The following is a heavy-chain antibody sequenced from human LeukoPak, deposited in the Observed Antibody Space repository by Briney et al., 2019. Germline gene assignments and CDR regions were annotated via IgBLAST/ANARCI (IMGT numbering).Heavy chain of an antibody. Sequence: ASVKVSCKVSGYTLTELSMHWVRQAPGKGLEWMGGFHPEDNVTINAQSFQGRVTMTEDTSTNTAYMELNSLRSEDTAVCYCATDRLNYDILTGYNSRPSWDAFDIWGQGTMVTVSS. CDR2: FHPEDNVT. CDR1: GYTLTELS. J-gene: IGHJ3*02. CDR3: ATDRLNYDILTGYNSRPSWDAFDI. V-gene: IGHV1-24*01. D-gene: IGHD3-9*01.